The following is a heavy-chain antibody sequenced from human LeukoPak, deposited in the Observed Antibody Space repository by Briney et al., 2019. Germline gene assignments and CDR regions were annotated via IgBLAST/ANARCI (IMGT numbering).Heavy chain of an antibody. CDR3: ARDRLGAGDAFDI. CDR2: INTYNGNT. J-gene: IGHJ3*02. Sequence: ASVKVSCKASGYTFTSYGIIWARQAPGQGLEWMGWINTYNGNTNYAQNLQGRVTMTTDTSTSTAYMELRSLRSDDTAVYYCARDRLGAGDAFDIWGQGTMVTVSS. V-gene: IGHV1-18*01. CDR1: GYTFTSYG. D-gene: IGHD7-27*01.